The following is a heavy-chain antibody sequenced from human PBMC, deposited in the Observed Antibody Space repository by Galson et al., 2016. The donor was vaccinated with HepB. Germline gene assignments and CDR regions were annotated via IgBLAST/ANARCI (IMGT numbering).Heavy chain of an antibody. Sequence: SVKVSCKASGYTFTSYNVHWVRQAPGQRLEWMGWINAANGDTKYSQKLQGRGTITWDTSANTAYMELSSLRSEDTAVYYCARGHIVATVDYYYHGLDVWGQGTTVTVSS. V-gene: IGHV1-3*01. J-gene: IGHJ6*02. CDR3: ARGHIVATVDYYYHGLDV. CDR2: INAANGDT. D-gene: IGHD5-12*01. CDR1: GYTFTSYN.